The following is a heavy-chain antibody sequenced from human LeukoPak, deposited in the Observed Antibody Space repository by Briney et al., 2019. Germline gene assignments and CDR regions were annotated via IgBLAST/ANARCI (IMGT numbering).Heavy chain of an antibody. Sequence: GGSLRLSCAASGFTFSNFWTSWVRQAPGKGLECVATIKSDGSEKYYVDSVKGRFTISRDNAKNSLYLQMNSLRAEDTAVYYCAREDYYDSSGSHYWGQGTLVTVSS. D-gene: IGHD3-22*01. CDR2: IKSDGSEK. V-gene: IGHV3-7*01. CDR1: GFTFSNFW. CDR3: AREDYYDSSGSHY. J-gene: IGHJ4*02.